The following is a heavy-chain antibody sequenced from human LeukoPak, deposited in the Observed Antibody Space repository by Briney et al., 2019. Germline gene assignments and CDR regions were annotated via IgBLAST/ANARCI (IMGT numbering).Heavy chain of an antibody. Sequence: PGGSLRLSCAASGFTFSSYGMHWVRQAPGKGLEGVAIIWYDGSNKYYADSVKGRFTISRDNSKNTLYLQMNSLRAEDTAVYYCAKGPRIAVAGIDYWGQGTLVTVSS. CDR2: IWYDGSNK. CDR3: AKGPRIAVAGIDY. CDR1: GFTFSSYG. J-gene: IGHJ4*02. D-gene: IGHD6-19*01. V-gene: IGHV3-30*02.